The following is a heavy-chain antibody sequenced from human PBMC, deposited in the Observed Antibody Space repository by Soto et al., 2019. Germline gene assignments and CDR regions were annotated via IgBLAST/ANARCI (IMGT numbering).Heavy chain of an antibody. J-gene: IGHJ4*02. CDR3: ATSSGSGSAHFDY. V-gene: IGHV1-69*02. CDR2: TNPILDMA. CDR1: GGTFNFYS. D-gene: IGHD3-10*01. Sequence: QVQLVQSGAEVKKPGSSVRVSCAASGGTFNFYSINWERQPPGQGLEWMGRTNPILDMANFAQKFQGRVTITADKSTSTAYMTLSSLRSEDTAVYYCATSSGSGSAHFDYWGQGTLVNVSS.